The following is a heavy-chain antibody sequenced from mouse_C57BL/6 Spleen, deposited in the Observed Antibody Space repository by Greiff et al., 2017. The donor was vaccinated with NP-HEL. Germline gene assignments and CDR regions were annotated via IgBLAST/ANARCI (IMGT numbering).Heavy chain of an antibody. CDR3: ARSSSPLYGSSYGFDY. CDR1: GYTFTDYY. V-gene: IGHV1-76*01. D-gene: IGHD1-1*01. Sequence: QVHVKQSGAELVRPGASVKLSCKASGYTFTDYYINWVKQRPGQGLEWIARIYPGSGNTYYNEKFKGKATLTAEKSSSTAYMQLSSLTSEDSAVYFCARSSSPLYGSSYGFDYWGQGTTLTVSS. J-gene: IGHJ2*01. CDR2: IYPGSGNT.